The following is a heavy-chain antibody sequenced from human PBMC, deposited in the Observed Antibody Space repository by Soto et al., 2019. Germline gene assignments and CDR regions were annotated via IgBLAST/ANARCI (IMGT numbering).Heavy chain of an antibody. CDR1: GFTFSSYS. CDR3: ARVGYSSGWLPYY. J-gene: IGHJ4*02. D-gene: IGHD6-19*01. Sequence: PGGSLRLSCAASGFTFSSYSMMWVRQAPGKGLEWVSLLSSSSSYIYFADSLKGRFTISRDNAKNSLYLQMNSLRAEDTAVYYCARVGYSSGWLPYYWGQGTLVTVSS. V-gene: IGHV3-21*01. CDR2: LSSSSSYI.